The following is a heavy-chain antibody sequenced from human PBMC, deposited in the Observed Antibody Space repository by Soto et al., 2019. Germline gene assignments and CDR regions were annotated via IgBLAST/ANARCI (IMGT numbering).Heavy chain of an antibody. J-gene: IGHJ6*02. CDR1: GFTFSSYW. D-gene: IGHD6-6*01. V-gene: IGHV3-7*05. CDR2: IKQDGSEK. Sequence: GGSLRLSCAASGFTFSSYWMSWVRQAPGKGLEWVANIKQDGSEKYYVDSVKGRFTISRDNAKNSLYLQMNSLRAEDTAVYYCARFSLVYYYYGMDVWGQGTTVTVSS. CDR3: ARFSLVYYYYGMDV.